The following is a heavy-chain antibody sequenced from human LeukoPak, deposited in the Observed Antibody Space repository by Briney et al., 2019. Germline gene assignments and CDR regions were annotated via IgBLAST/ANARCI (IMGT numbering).Heavy chain of an antibody. V-gene: IGHV4-59*02. CDR3: ARDRGYCSGGSCYRWFDP. D-gene: IGHD2-15*01. J-gene: IGHJ5*02. Sequence: PSETLSLTATGSGXSVSSYYWSWIRQPPGKGLEGIGYTYYSGSTNYNPSRKIRVTISVDTSKSQFSLKLSSVTAADTAVYYCARDRGYCSGGSCYRWFDPWGQGTLVTVSS. CDR2: TYYSGST. CDR1: GXSVSSYY.